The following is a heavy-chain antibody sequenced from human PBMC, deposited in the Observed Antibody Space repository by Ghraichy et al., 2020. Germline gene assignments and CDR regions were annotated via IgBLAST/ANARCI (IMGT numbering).Heavy chain of an antibody. CDR1: GFTFSNYA. V-gene: IGHV3-23*01. CDR2: ISGSGGST. J-gene: IGHJ3*02. CDR3: AKSEYCSGGSCYLGAFDI. Sequence: GGSLRLSCASSGFTFSNYAMSWVRQAPGKGLEWVSAISGSGGSTYYAESMKGRFTISRDNPKNTLYVQMKSLRVEDTAVYYCAKSEYCSGGSCYLGAFDIWGQGTLVTVSS. D-gene: IGHD2-15*01.